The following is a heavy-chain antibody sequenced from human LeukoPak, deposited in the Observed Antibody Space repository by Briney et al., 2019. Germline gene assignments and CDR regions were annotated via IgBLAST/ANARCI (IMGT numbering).Heavy chain of an antibody. Sequence: GRSLRLSCAASGFTFSSYGMHWVRQAPGKGLEWVAVISYDGSNKYYADSVKGRFTISRDNSKNTLYLQMSSLRAEDTAVYYCATSVGYDSSGSPYFDYWGQGTLVTVSS. V-gene: IGHV3-30*03. J-gene: IGHJ4*02. D-gene: IGHD3-22*01. CDR1: GFTFSSYG. CDR3: ATSVGYDSSGSPYFDY. CDR2: ISYDGSNK.